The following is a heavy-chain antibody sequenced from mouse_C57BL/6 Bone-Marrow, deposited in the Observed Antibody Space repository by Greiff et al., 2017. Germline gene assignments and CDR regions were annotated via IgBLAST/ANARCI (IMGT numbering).Heavy chain of an antibody. V-gene: IGHV2-2*01. Sequence: VQLVESGPGLVQPSQSLSITCTVSGFSLTSYGVHWVRQSPGKGLEWLGVIWSGGSTDYNAAFISRLSISKDNSKSKVFFKMNSLQADDTAIYYCARLGDYFFDYWGQGTTLTVSS. CDR3: ARLGDYFFDY. CDR1: GFSLTSYG. CDR2: IWSGGST. D-gene: IGHD3-3*01. J-gene: IGHJ2*01.